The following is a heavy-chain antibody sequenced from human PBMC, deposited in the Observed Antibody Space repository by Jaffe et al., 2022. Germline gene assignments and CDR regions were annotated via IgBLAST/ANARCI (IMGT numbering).Heavy chain of an antibody. CDR2: IDWDDDK. J-gene: IGHJ6*03. CDR1: GFSLSTSGMC. D-gene: IGHD6-6*01. V-gene: IGHV2-70*01. CDR3: ARIRRGAARPGYYYYYMDV. Sequence: QVTLRESGPALVKPTQTLTLTCTFSGFSLSTSGMCVSWIRQPPGKALEWLAHIDWDDDKYYSTSLKTRLIISKDTSKNQVVLTMTNMDPVDTATYYCARIRRGAARPGYYYYYMDVWGKGTTVTVSS.